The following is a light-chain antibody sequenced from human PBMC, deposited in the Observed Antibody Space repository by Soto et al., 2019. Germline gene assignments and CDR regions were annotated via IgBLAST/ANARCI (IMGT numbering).Light chain of an antibody. V-gene: IGKV3-20*01. CDR1: QSVAYTY. Sequence: IWLHPSPGTLSVSPGERAPLTCRASQSVAYTYLAWYQQKPGQAPRLLIHGAFSRATGIPDRFSGSGSGTDFTLTISRLESEDFAVYYCQQYGTSPLTGGGGTKVDIK. CDR2: GAF. J-gene: IGKJ4*01. CDR3: QQYGTSPLT.